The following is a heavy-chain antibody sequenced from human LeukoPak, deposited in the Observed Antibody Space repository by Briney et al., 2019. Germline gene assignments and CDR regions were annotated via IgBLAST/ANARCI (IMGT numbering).Heavy chain of an antibody. V-gene: IGHV3-48*03. D-gene: IGHD4-17*01. Sequence: GGSLRLSCAASGFTFSSYEMNWVRQAPGKGLEWVSYVSNSGSTIYYADSVKGRFTTSRDNAKNSPYLQMNSLRAEDTAVYYCASPWDYGAHWGQGTLVTVSS. CDR3: ASPWDYGAH. J-gene: IGHJ4*02. CDR2: VSNSGSTI. CDR1: GFTFSSYE.